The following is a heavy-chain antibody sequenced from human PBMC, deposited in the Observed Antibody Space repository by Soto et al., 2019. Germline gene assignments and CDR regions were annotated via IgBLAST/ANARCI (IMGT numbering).Heavy chain of an antibody. CDR2: IYYSGST. V-gene: IGHV4-59*01. J-gene: IGHJ6*03. D-gene: IGHD3-16*01. Sequence: SETLSLTCIASGGSISSYYWSWIRQPPGKGLEWIGYIYYSGSTNYNPSLKSRVTISVDTSKNQFSLKLSSVTAADTAVYYCASGVGAYYYYYMDVWGKGTTVTVSS. CDR3: ASGVGAYYYYYMDV. CDR1: GGSISSYY.